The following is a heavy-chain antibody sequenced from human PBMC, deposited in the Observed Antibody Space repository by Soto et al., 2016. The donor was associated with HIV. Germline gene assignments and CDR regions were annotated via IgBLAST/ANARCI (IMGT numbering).Heavy chain of an antibody. D-gene: IGHD6-13*01. CDR1: GFTFSSYA. CDR2: ISGSGGST. V-gene: IGHV3-23*01. J-gene: IGHJ6*02. Sequence: EVQLLESGGGLVQPGGSLRLSCAASGFTFSSYAMSWVRQAPGKGLEWVSAISGSGGSTYYADSVKGRFTISRDNSKNTLYLQMNSLRAEDTAIYYCAKEGSYSSSWYSSYYGMDVWGQGTTVTVSS. CDR3: AKEGSYSSSWYSSYYGMDV.